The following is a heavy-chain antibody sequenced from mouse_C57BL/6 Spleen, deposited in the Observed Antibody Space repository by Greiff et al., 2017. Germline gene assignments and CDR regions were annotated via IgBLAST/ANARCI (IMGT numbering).Heavy chain of an antibody. CDR1: GFTFSDYG. D-gene: IGHD1-1*01. CDR3: AKSTTVVANLDC. Sequence: EVMLVESGGGLVKPGGSLKLSCAASGFTFSDYGMHWVRQAPEKGLEWVAYISSGSSTIYYADTVKGRFTISRDNAKNTLFLQMTSLRSEDTAMYYCAKSTTVVANLDCWGQGTTLTVSS. CDR2: ISSGSSTI. V-gene: IGHV5-17*01. J-gene: IGHJ2*01.